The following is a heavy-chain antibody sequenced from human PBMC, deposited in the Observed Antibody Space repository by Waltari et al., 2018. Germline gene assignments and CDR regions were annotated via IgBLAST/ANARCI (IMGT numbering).Heavy chain of an antibody. D-gene: IGHD6-13*01. CDR1: GFAVSSHY. CDR3: AREGQQLVPPQFDD. Sequence: EVQLVETGGGFIQPGGSLRLSCAASGFAVSSHYMSWVRQAPGKGLECVSVIYSDGTPYYTDAVKCRFTISRDNSKNTLYLQMNSLRVEDTAVYYCAREGQQLVPPQFDDWGQGTLVTVSS. CDR2: IYSDGTP. J-gene: IGHJ4*02. V-gene: IGHV3-53*02.